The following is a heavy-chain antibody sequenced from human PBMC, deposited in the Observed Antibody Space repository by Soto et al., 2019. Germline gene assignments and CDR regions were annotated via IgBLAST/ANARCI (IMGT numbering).Heavy chain of an antibody. V-gene: IGHV1-69*12. CDR2: IIPIFGTA. Sequence: QVQLVQSGAEVKKPGSSVKVSCKASGGTFSSYAISWVRQAPGQGLEWMGGIIPIFGTANYAQKFQGRVTITADEATSTAYMELSSLGSEDTAVYYCARDLEGYSYGWGGPYYFDYWGQGTLVTVSS. CDR1: GGTFSSYA. J-gene: IGHJ4*02. D-gene: IGHD5-18*01. CDR3: ARDLEGYSYGWGGPYYFDY.